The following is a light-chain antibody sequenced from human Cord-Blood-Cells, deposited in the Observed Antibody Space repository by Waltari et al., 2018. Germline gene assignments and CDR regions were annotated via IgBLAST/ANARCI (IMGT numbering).Light chain of an antibody. CDR2: TVS. Sequence: QSALTQPASVSGSHGQSITISCTGTSRDVGVYNYVSWSHKHPVKAPKLMIYTVSNRPSGVSNRFSVSKSGNTASLTISGLQAEDEADYYCSSYTSSSTLYVVFGGGTKLTVL. J-gene: IGLJ2*01. CDR1: SRDVGVYNY. CDR3: SSYTSSSTLYVV. V-gene: IGLV2-14*01.